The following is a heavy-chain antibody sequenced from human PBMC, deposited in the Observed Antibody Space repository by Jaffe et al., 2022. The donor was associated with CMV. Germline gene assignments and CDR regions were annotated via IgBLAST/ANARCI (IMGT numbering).Heavy chain of an antibody. V-gene: IGHV3-49*04. J-gene: IGHJ5*02. Sequence: EVQLVESGGGLVQPGRSLRLSCSASGFTFGDYTVTWVRQAPGKGLEWIGLIRSKAYGETTEYAASVKGRFTISRDDFKGIAYLHMKSLKTEDTGLYYCARGYRYSLGDYDPWGQGTLVTVSS. CDR3: ARGYRYSLGDYDP. CDR2: IRSKAYGETT. CDR1: GFTFGDYT. D-gene: IGHD3-16*02.